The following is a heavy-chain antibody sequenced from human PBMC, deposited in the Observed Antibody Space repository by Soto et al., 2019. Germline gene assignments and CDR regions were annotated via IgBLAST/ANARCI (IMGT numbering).Heavy chain of an antibody. CDR3: ARSPGLSRISGTTLGA. V-gene: IGHV3-74*01. CDR1: EFTISSHW. D-gene: IGHD1-7*01. Sequence: SLRHSCAASEFTISSHWMHWVRQAPGKGLVWVSRINGDGSSTSYADSVKGRFTISRDNAKNMLYLQVNSLRADDTAVYYCARSPGLSRISGTTLGAWGQGTLVTVSS. J-gene: IGHJ5*01. CDR2: INGDGSST.